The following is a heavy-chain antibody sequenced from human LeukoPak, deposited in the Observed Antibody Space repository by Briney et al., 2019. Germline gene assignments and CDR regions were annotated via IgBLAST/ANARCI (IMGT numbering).Heavy chain of an antibody. CDR1: GFIVSDSY. CDR2: IRQDGRDR. Sequence: GGSLRLSCAASGFIVSDSYMSWVRQAPGKGLEWVANIRQDGRDRYYVDSVKGRFTISRDNAKNSLFLEMNTLRAEDTAVYYCVRDSYTNTWHFQEEDYWGQGTLVTVSS. CDR3: VRDSYTNTWHFQEEDY. V-gene: IGHV3-7*01. D-gene: IGHD2-2*02. J-gene: IGHJ4*02.